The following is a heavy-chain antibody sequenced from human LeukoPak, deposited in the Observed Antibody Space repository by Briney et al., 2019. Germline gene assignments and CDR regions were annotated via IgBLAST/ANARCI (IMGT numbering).Heavy chain of an antibody. CDR2: IYCSGST. Sequence: SETLSLTCTVSGGSISSGGYYWSWIRQHPGKGLEWIGYIYCSGSTYYNPSLKSRVTISVDTSKNQFSLKLSSVTAADTAVYYCAQSGVGYFDYWGQGTLVTVSS. CDR3: AQSGVGYFDY. J-gene: IGHJ4*02. CDR1: GGSISSGGYY. D-gene: IGHD1-26*01. V-gene: IGHV4-31*03.